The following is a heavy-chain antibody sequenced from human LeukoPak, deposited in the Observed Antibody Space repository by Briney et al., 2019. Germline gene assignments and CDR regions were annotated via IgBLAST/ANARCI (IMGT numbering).Heavy chain of an antibody. CDR1: GGSISNHY. J-gene: IGHJ4*02. V-gene: IGHV4-59*11. D-gene: IGHD5-24*01. CDR2: IHYGGNT. Sequence: SETLSLTCTVSGGSISNHYWSWIRQPSGKGLEWIGYIHYGGNTDYNPSLKGRLTISVDTSKNQFSLKLSSVTAADTAVYYCVRRGDGYPYYFDYWGLGTLVTVSS. CDR3: VRRGDGYPYYFDY.